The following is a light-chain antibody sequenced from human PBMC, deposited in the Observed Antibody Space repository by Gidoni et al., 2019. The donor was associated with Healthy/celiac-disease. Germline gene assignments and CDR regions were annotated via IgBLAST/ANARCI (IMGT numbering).Light chain of an antibody. CDR1: QRVSSY. V-gene: IGKV3-11*01. CDR2: DAS. J-gene: IGKJ2*01. Sequence: EIVLTQSPATLSLSTGERATLSFRASQRVSSYLAWYQQKPGQSPRRLIYDASNRATGIPARFSGSGSGTDFTLTISCLDPEDCAFYYCQQRSNWQTFGQGTKLEIK. CDR3: QQRSNWQT.